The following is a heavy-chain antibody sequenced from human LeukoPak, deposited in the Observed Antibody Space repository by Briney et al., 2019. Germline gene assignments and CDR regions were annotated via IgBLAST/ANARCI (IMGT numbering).Heavy chain of an antibody. D-gene: IGHD1-26*01. Sequence: GGSLRLSCVVSGITFSGYSMIWVRRAPGKGLEWLSFMTTSGNTIFYAESVKERFTISRDNAKKTLYLQMNSLRDEDTAVYYCARVGGATAVTMYFEYWGQGTLVTVSS. CDR2: MTTSGNTI. CDR1: GITFSGYS. V-gene: IGHV3-48*02. J-gene: IGHJ4*02. CDR3: ARVGGATAVTMYFEY.